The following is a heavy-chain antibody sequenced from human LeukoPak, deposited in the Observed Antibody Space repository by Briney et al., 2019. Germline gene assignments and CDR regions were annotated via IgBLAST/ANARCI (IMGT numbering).Heavy chain of an antibody. CDR3: ARLEGYYGSGSTNWFDP. V-gene: IGHV4-59*08. CDR1: GGSISSYY. Sequence: SETLSLTCTVSGGSISSYYWSWIRQPPGKGLEWIGYIHYSGSTNYNPPVKSRVTISVDTSKNQFSLRLSSVTAADTAVHYCARLEGYYGSGSTNWFDPWGQGTLVTVSS. J-gene: IGHJ5*02. D-gene: IGHD3-10*01. CDR2: IHYSGST.